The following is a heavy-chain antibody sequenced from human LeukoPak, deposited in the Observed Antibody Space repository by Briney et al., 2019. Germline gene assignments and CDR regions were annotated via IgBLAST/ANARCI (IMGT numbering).Heavy chain of an antibody. CDR3: ARGVRILTGPSYWFDP. J-gene: IGHJ5*02. CDR2: INDSGRT. CDR1: GVSFSGYD. V-gene: IGHV4-34*01. D-gene: IGHD3-9*01. Sequence: SETLSLTCAVYGVSFSGYDWSWIRQPPGKGLEWIGEINDSGRTNYNPSLKRRPTISVDTSKNQSSLKLSSVPAADTAVYYCARGVRILTGPSYWFDPWGQGTLVTVSS.